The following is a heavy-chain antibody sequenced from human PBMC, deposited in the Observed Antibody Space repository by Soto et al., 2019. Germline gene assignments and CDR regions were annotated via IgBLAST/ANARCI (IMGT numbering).Heavy chain of an antibody. V-gene: IGHV3-23*01. CDR3: ARGLGSGWSRCYFAY. D-gene: IGHD6-19*01. Sequence: EVQLLESGGALVQPGGSLRLSCAASGFTFANDAMTWVRQAPGKGLECVSSITGSSGSIYYADSVRGRFTISRDNSKNTLDLQMNSLRADDTAVYYCARGLGSGWSRCYFAYWVQGTLVTVSS. CDR2: ITGSSGSI. J-gene: IGHJ4*02. CDR1: GFTFANDA.